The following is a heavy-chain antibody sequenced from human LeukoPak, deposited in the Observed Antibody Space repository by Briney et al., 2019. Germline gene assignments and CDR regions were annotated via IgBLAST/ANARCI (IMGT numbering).Heavy chain of an antibody. CDR1: GGSISSSSYY. CDR3: ASYVTHY. D-gene: IGHD2-21*02. J-gene: IGHJ4*02. CDR2: IYYSGST. Sequence: SETLSLTCAVAGGSISSSSYYWGWIRQPPGKGLEWIGSIYYSGSTYYNPSLKSRVTISVDTSKNQFSLKLSSVTAAGTAVYYCASYVTHYWGQGTLVTVSS. V-gene: IGHV4-39*01.